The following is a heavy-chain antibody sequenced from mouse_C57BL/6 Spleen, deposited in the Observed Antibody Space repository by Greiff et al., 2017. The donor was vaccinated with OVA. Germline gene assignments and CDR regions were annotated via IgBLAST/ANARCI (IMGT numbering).Heavy chain of an antibody. CDR2: IDPSDSYT. CDR3: ARGKGLDSSGYVGY. Sequence: VQLQQPGAELVRPGTSVKLSCKASGYTFTSYWMHWVKQRPGQGLEWIGVIDPSDSYTNYNQKFKGKATLTVDTASSTAYMQLSSLPSEDSAVYYCARGKGLDSSGYVGYWGQGTTRTVSS. D-gene: IGHD3-2*02. J-gene: IGHJ2*01. V-gene: IGHV1-59*01. CDR1: GYTFTSYW.